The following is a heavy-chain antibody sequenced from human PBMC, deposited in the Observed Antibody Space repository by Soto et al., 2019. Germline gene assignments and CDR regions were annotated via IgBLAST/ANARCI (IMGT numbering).Heavy chain of an antibody. D-gene: IGHD6-13*01. J-gene: IGHJ5*02. CDR3: ARDVPGGYSSSSYPTNWFDP. CDR1: GFTFSSYS. Sequence: GGSLRLSCAASGFTFSSYSMNWVRQAPGKGLEWVSSISSSSSYIYYADSVKGRFTISRDNAKNSLYLQMNSLRAEDTAVYYCARDVPGGYSSSSYPTNWFDPWGQGTLVTVSS. V-gene: IGHV3-21*01. CDR2: ISSSSSYI.